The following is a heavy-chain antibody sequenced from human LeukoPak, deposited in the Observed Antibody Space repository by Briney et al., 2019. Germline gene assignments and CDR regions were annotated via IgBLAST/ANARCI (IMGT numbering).Heavy chain of an antibody. D-gene: IGHD3-22*01. V-gene: IGHV3-23*01. CDR3: AKDSTVSGSYYGMDI. J-gene: IGHJ6*02. CDR2: ISGSGSTT. CDR1: GFTFSSYI. Sequence: GGSLRLPCAASGFTFSSYIVTWVRQAPGKGLEWVSSISGSGSTTYFADSVKGRFTISRDNSKNTLYLQMSSLRAEDTAIYYCAKDSTVSGSYYGMDIWGQGTTVTVSS.